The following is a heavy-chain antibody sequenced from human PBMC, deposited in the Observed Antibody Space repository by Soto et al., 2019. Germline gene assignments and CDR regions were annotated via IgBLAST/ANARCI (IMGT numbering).Heavy chain of an antibody. V-gene: IGHV2-5*02. Sequence: QITLNESGPPVVRPTETLTLTCRFSGFSLTTSGVGVGWIRQSPGKAPEWLALIYWDDDKRYSASLKGRLTITKDTSKNQVVLTVSDLDPTDTATYYCAHRVLRTVFGLVTTTAIYFDFWGQGTPVAVSS. D-gene: IGHD3-3*01. CDR2: IYWDDDK. J-gene: IGHJ4*02. CDR1: GFSLTTSGVG. CDR3: AHRVLRTVFGLVTTTAIYFDF.